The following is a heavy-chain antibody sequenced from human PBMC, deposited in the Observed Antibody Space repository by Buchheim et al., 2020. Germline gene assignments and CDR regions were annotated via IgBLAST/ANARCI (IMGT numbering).Heavy chain of an antibody. D-gene: IGHD6-19*01. CDR2: INPNSGVT. CDR1: EYSFTGYY. V-gene: IGHV1-2*02. CDR3: ASEEWDSGWSPADS. J-gene: IGHJ5*01. Sequence: QVHLVQSGAEVKRPGASVKVSCTTSEYSFTGYYIHWVRQAPGQGLEWMGWINPNSGVTNSAQKLQGRVTMTSDTSNSTAFLELDTLGCGDTAVYYCASEEWDSGWSPADSWRQGTL.